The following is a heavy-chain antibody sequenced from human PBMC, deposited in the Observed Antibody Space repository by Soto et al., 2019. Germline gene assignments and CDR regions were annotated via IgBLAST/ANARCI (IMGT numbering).Heavy chain of an antibody. CDR3: ARDPQYSSGWSYCFDY. J-gene: IGHJ4*02. Sequence: GASVKVSCKASGGTFSSYAISWVRQAPGQGLEWMGGIIPIFGTANYAQKFQGRVTITADESTSTAYMELSSLRSEDTAVYYCARDPQYSSGWSYCFDYWGQGTLVTVSS. CDR1: GGTFSSYA. D-gene: IGHD6-19*01. CDR2: IIPIFGTA. V-gene: IGHV1-69*13.